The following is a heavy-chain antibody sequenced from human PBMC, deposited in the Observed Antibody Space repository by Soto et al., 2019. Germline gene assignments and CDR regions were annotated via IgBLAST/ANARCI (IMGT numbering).Heavy chain of an antibody. Sequence: VASVKVSCKASGYTFTGYYMHWVRQAPGQGLEWMGWINPNSGGTNYAQKFQGRVTMTRDTSISTAYMELSRLRSDDTAVYYCARVAEPIQYSSGLPNDNWFDPWGQGTLVTVSS. D-gene: IGHD6-19*01. J-gene: IGHJ5*02. V-gene: IGHV1-2*02. CDR3: ARVAEPIQYSSGLPNDNWFDP. CDR1: GYTFTGYY. CDR2: INPNSGGT.